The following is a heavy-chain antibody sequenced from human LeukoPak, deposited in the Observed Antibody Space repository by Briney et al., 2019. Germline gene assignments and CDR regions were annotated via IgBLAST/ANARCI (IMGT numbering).Heavy chain of an antibody. Sequence: SGTLSLTCAVYGGSFSGYYWSWIRQPPGKGLEWIGEINHSGSTNYNPSLKSRVTISVDTSKNQFSLKLSSVTAADTAVYYCARTGTGYSSGWYRYYFDYWGQGTLVTVSS. J-gene: IGHJ4*02. V-gene: IGHV4-34*01. CDR1: GGSFSGYY. D-gene: IGHD6-19*01. CDR2: INHSGST. CDR3: ARTGTGYSSGWYRYYFDY.